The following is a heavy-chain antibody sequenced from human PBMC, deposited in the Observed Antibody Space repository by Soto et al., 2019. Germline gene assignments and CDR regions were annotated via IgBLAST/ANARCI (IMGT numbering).Heavy chain of an antibody. V-gene: IGHV4-39*01. D-gene: IGHD3-3*02. CDR1: GDSIISSDFY. Sequence: SETLSLTCTVSGDSIISSDFYWGWVRQPPGKGLEWIGSIFYLGSSYYNPSLKSRVTMSVDTSKNQFSLRLRSVTAADTASYFCARHSLALRKNNWFDPWGQGIMVTVSS. CDR3: ARHSLALRKNNWFDP. J-gene: IGHJ5*02. CDR2: IFYLGSS.